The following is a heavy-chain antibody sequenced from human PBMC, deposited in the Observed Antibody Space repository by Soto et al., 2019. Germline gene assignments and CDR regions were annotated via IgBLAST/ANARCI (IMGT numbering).Heavy chain of an antibody. CDR1: GFSLNTIGMC. D-gene: IGHD6-13*01. CDR3: ARISRGWQHLAFDL. J-gene: IGHJ4*02. V-gene: IGHV2-70*13. Sequence: ESGPTLVNPTQTLTLTCSFSGFSLNTIGMCVTWIRQPPGKTLEWLALIDWEDDKKYSASLKTRLTISKDTSKNQVVLTMTNVDPVDTGTYYCARISRGWQHLAFDLWGQGTLVTVSS. CDR2: IDWEDDK.